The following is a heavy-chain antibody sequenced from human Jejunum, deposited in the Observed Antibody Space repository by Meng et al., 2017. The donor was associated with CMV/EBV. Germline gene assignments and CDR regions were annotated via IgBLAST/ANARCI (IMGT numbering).Heavy chain of an antibody. V-gene: IGHV1-2*02. CDR1: GYPFPPHF. Sequence: SLGYPFPPHFIFWVPQSPAQGLAWIVWINSNSGATNYAQTFQGRVTMPRATSISTVYMDLNSLTSDDTAIYSCVPYRTSSYWFGPWGQGTLVTVSS. CDR2: INSNSGAT. CDR3: VPYRTSSYWFGP. D-gene: IGHD3-16*01. J-gene: IGHJ5*02.